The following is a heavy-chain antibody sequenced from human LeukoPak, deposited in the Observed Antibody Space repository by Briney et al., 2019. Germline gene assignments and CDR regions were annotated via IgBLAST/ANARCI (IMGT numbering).Heavy chain of an antibody. CDR3: AREAPAYGERYFVS. CDR1: GFTFSSYS. J-gene: IGHJ4*02. Sequence: GGSLRLSCAASGFTFSSYSMNWVRQAPGKGLEWVSSISSSSSYIYYADSVKGRFTISRDNAKNSLYLQMNSLRAEDTAVYYCAREAPAYGERYFVSWGQGTLVTVSS. D-gene: IGHD2-21*01. V-gene: IGHV3-21*01. CDR2: ISSSSSYI.